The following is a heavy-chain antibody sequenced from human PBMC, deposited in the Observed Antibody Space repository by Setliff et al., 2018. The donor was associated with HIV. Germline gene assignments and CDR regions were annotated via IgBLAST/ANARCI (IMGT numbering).Heavy chain of an antibody. CDR1: GFTFSSYV. Sequence: GGSLRLSCAATGFTFSSYVLRWVRQAPGKGLEWVAVMSTGAGIKICADSVKGRFTISRDNSRNTLFLQMNNLRPEDTATYYCVRAPIECSPDYFDYWGQGALVTVSS. J-gene: IGHJ4*02. V-gene: IGHV3-30-3*01. D-gene: IGHD1-26*01. CDR3: VRAPIECSPDYFDY. CDR2: MSTGAGIK.